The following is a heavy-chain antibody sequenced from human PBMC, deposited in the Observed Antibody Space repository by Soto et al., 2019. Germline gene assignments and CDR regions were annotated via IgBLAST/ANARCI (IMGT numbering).Heavy chain of an antibody. D-gene: IGHD1-26*01. CDR3: ARDPFYSGSNLQVGFFDS. CDR1: NYTFSSFG. CDR2: INPYNDDT. Sequence: ASVKVSCKASNYTFSSFGISWMRQDPGQGLEWMGWINPYNDDTNYAHKLQGRVTMSTDTSTSTAYMELRSLRSDDTAVYYCARDPFYSGSNLQVGFFDSWGQGTLVTVSS. J-gene: IGHJ4*02. V-gene: IGHV1-18*01.